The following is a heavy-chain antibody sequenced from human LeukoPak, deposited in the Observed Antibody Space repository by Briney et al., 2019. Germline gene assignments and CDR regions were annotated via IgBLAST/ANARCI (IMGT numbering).Heavy chain of an antibody. Sequence: GGSLRLSCAASGFTVSSNYMSWVRQAPGKGLEWVSVIYSGGSTYYADSVKGRFTISRDNSKNTLYLQMNSLRAEDTAVCYCAVYGSGSYDAFDIWGQGTMVTVSS. CDR2: IYSGGST. J-gene: IGHJ3*02. CDR1: GFTVSSNY. CDR3: AVYGSGSYDAFDI. D-gene: IGHD3-10*01. V-gene: IGHV3-66*01.